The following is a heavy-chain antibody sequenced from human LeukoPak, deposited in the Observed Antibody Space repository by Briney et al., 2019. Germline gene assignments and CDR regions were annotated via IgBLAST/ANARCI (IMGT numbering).Heavy chain of an antibody. CDR2: ISYDGSNK. D-gene: IGHD1-1*01. CDR3: AKGLGTTGTTGGDY. V-gene: IGHV3-30*18. Sequence: PGGSLRLSCAASGFTVSSYGMHWVRQAPGKGLEWVAVISYDGSNKYYADSVKGRFTTSRDNSKNTLYLQMNSLRAEDTAVYYCAKGLGTTGTTGGDYWGQGTLVTVSS. J-gene: IGHJ4*02. CDR1: GFTVSSYG.